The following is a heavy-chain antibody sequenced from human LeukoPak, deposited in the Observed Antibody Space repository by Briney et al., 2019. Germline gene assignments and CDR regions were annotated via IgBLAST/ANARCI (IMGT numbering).Heavy chain of an antibody. CDR2: IYYSGST. V-gene: IGHV4-39*07. Sequence: SETLSLTCTVSGGSISSSSYYWGWIRQPPGKGLEWIGSIYYSGSTYYNPSLKSRVTISVDTSKNQFSLKLSSVTAADTAVYYCARDGDPRYYYYYYMEVWGKGTTVTVSS. CDR1: GGSISSSSYY. J-gene: IGHJ6*03. D-gene: IGHD7-27*01. CDR3: ARDGDPRYYYYYYMEV.